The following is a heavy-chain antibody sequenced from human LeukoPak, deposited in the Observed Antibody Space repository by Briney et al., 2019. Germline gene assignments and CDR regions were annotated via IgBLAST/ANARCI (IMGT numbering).Heavy chain of an antibody. CDR1: GGSISSYY. V-gene: IGHV4-59*08. Sequence: SETLSLTCTVSGGSISSYYWRWIRQPPGKGLEWIGYIYYSGSTNYNPSLKSRVTISVDTSKNQFSLKLSSVTAADTAVYYCARHPVQRYFDWFPFDYWGQGTLVTFSS. CDR2: IYYSGST. CDR3: ARHPVQRYFDWFPFDY. J-gene: IGHJ4*02. D-gene: IGHD3-9*01.